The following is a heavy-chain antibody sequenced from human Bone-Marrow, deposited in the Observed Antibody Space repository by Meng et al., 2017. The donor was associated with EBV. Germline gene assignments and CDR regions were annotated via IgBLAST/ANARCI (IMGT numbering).Heavy chain of an antibody. CDR1: GGPFSSYA. V-gene: IGHV1-69*01. Sequence: QVQLVQSGAEVKKPXSSVKVSCKASGGPFSSYAISWVRQAPGQGLEWMGGIIPIFGTANYAQKFQGRVTITADESTSTAYMELSSLRSEDTAVYYRARAPYYYDSSGYYYEGIDYGGQGTLVTVSS. D-gene: IGHD3-22*01. CDR2: IIPIFGTA. CDR3: ARAPYYYDSSGYYYEGIDY. J-gene: IGHJ4*02.